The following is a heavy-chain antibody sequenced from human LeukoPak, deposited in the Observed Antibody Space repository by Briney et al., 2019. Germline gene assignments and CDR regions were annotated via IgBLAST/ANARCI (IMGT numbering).Heavy chain of an antibody. Sequence: PSETLSLTCAVYGGSFSGYYSSWIRQPPWKGLEWIGEINHSGSTNYNPSLKSRVTISVDTSKNQFSLKLSSVTAADTAVYYCARVADYYDSSGYYYGAFDIWGQGTMVTVSS. CDR2: INHSGST. D-gene: IGHD3-22*01. V-gene: IGHV4-34*01. J-gene: IGHJ3*02. CDR3: ARVADYYDSSGYYYGAFDI. CDR1: GGSFSGYY.